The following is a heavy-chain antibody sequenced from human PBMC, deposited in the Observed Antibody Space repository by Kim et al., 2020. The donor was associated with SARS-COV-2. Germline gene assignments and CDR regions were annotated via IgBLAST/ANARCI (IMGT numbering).Heavy chain of an antibody. J-gene: IGHJ4*02. CDR1: GYTFTSYG. Sequence: ASVKVSCKASGYTFTSYGISWVRQAPGQGLEWMGWISAYNGNTNYAQKLQGRVTMTTDTSTSTAYMELRSLRSDDTAVYYCARDRGRYCSSTSCYSYFDYWGQGTLVTVSS. D-gene: IGHD2-2*01. CDR2: ISAYNGNT. V-gene: IGHV1-18*04. CDR3: ARDRGRYCSSTSCYSYFDY.